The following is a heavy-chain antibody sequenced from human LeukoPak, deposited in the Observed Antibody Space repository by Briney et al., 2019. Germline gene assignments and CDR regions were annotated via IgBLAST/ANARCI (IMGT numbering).Heavy chain of an antibody. CDR2: IYYSGST. V-gene: IGHV4-59*08. D-gene: IGHD4-23*01. J-gene: IGHJ4*02. CDR3: ARLETTVGTY. CDR1: GGSISSYY. Sequence: PSETLSLTCTVSGGSISSYYWSWIRQPPGKGLEWIGYIYYSGSTNYNPSLKSRVTISVDTSKNQFSLKLSSVTAADTAVYYCARLETTVGTYWGQGTLVTVSS.